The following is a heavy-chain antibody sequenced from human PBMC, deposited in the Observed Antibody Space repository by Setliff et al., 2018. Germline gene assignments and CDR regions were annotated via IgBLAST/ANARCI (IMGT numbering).Heavy chain of an antibody. CDR1: GYTFTSYA. CDR3: VKGESRWLAPGDAFDI. Sequence: ASVKVSCKASGYTFTSYAMHWVRQAPGQRLEWMGWINAGNGNTKYSQKFQGRGTITRDTSASAAYMELSSLRSEDTAVYYCVKGESRWLAPGDAFDIWGQGTLVTVSS. V-gene: IGHV1-3*01. J-gene: IGHJ3*02. D-gene: IGHD6-19*01. CDR2: INAGNGNT.